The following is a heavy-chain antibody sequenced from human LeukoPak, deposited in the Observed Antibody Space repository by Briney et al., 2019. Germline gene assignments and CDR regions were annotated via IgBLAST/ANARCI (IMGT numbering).Heavy chain of an antibody. CDR2: INHSGST. CDR1: GGSFSGCY. D-gene: IGHD5-12*01. CDR3: ARRAGGYSGYANYYYYMDV. Sequence: PSETLSLTCAAYGGSFSGCYWSWIRQPPGKGLEWTGEINHSGSTNYNPSLKSRVTISVDTSKNHFSLKLSSVIAADTAVYYCARRAGGYSGYANYYYYMDVWGKGTTVTISS. J-gene: IGHJ6*03. V-gene: IGHV4-34*01.